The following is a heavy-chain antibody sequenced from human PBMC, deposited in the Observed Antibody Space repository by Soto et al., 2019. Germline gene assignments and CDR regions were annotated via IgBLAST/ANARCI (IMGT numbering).Heavy chain of an antibody. J-gene: IGHJ6*02. CDR1: GGSISSSTYY. D-gene: IGHD4-17*01. CDR3: ARHGVDYGDYASYYYYGMAV. V-gene: IGHV4-39*01. Sequence: QVQLQESGPGLVKPSETLSLTCTVSGGSISSSTYYWGWIRQPPGKGLEWIGFIYYSGSAYYNPSLKSRVTISIDTSKNQFSRQLTSVTAADTAVFYCARHGVDYGDYASYYYYGMAVWGRGTTVTVSS. CDR2: IYYSGSA.